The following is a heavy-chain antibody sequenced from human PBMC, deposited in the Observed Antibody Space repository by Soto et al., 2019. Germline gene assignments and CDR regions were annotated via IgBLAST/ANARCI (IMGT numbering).Heavy chain of an antibody. CDR2: IGIGSSTK. Sequence: GVFLRHSCTASGFTIRNYGRNWISKAQGKGLEWVSYIGIGSSTKYYADSVKGRFTISRDNAKNSLYLQMNSLRAEDTAVYYCARDQLYYNDISGRPLNAFDFWGQGTIVTVSS. D-gene: IGHD3-22*01. CDR1: GFTIRNYG. V-gene: IGHV3-48*01. CDR3: ARDQLYYNDISGRPLNAFDF. J-gene: IGHJ3*01.